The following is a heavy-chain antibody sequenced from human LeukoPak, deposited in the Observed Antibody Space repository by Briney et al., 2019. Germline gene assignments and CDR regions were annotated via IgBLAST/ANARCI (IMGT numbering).Heavy chain of an antibody. D-gene: IGHD3-22*01. CDR1: GGSISSGAFS. Sequence: TLSLTCAVSGGSISSGAFSCSWIRQPPGKGLEWIGYIYHSGSTYYKSSLKSRVTISVDRSKNQFSLKLSSVTAADTAVYYCARRSGYDAFDIWGQGTMVTVSS. J-gene: IGHJ3*02. CDR3: ARRSGYDAFDI. V-gene: IGHV4-30-2*01. CDR2: IYHSGST.